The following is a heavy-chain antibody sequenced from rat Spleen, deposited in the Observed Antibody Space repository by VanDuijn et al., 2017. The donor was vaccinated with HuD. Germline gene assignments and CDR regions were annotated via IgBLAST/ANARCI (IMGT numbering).Heavy chain of an antibody. J-gene: IGHJ2*01. CDR2: ISYDGSST. D-gene: IGHD1-3*01. CDR1: GFTLSDYY. V-gene: IGHV5-7*01. Sequence: EVQLVESGGGLVQPGRSLKLSCAASGFTLSDYYMAWVRQAPTKGLEWVASISYDGSSTYYRDSVKGRFTISRDNAKSTLYLQMDSLRSEDTATYYCARHPLNYGSYPYWGQGVMVTVSS. CDR3: ARHPLNYGSYPY.